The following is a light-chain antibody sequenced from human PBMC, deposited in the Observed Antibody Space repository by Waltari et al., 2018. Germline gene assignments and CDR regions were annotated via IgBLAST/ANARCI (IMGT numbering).Light chain of an antibody. CDR1: KLGDKY. Sequence: SYELTQPASVSVSPGQIASITCSGYKLGDKYVSWYQPRPGQSPMLVMYQDNHRPSGIPERISGSNSGNTATLTISGTQPMDEGDYYCQARDSSSVVFGGGTKLTVL. CDR3: QARDSSSVV. J-gene: IGLJ3*02. V-gene: IGLV3-1*01. CDR2: QDN.